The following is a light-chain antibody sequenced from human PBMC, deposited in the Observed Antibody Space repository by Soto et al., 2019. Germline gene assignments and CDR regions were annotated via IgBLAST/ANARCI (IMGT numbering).Light chain of an antibody. CDR3: QQYGSSSEIT. V-gene: IGKV3-20*01. Sequence: EIVLTQSPGTLSLSPGERATLSCRASQSVSSSYLAWYQQKPGQAPRLLIYGASSRATGIPDRFSGSGSGTDFNLTISRLEPEDFAVYYCQQYGSSSEITFGQGTRLEIK. CDR1: QSVSSSY. CDR2: GAS. J-gene: IGKJ5*01.